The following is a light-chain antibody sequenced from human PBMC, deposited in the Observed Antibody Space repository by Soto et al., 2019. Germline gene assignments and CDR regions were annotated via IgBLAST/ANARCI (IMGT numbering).Light chain of an antibody. CDR2: ENS. V-gene: IGLV6-57*04. J-gene: IGLJ2*01. Sequence: NFMLTQPHSVSESPGKTVTISCSRSSGNIASSYVQWYQQRPGSPPTTVIYENSQRPSGVPDRFSASIDSSSKSASLTTSGLKTEDEADYYCQSYDNTNVVFGGGTKLTVL. CDR1: SGNIASSY. CDR3: QSYDNTNVV.